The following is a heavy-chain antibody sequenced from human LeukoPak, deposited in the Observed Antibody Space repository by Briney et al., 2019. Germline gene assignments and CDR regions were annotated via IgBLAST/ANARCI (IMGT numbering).Heavy chain of an antibody. Sequence: PGGSLRLSCAASGFTFSSYWMHWVRQAPGKGLVWVSRINSDGSSTSYAVSVKGRFTISRDNAKNTLYLQMNSLRAEDTAVYYCARDLITPTAMVTGGFDYWGQGTLVTVSS. CDR2: INSDGSST. V-gene: IGHV3-74*01. CDR1: GFTFSSYW. J-gene: IGHJ4*02. CDR3: ARDLITPTAMVTGGFDY. D-gene: IGHD5-18*01.